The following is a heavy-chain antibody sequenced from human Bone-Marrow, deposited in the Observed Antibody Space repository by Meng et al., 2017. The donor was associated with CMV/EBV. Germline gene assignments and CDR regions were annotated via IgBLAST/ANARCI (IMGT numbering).Heavy chain of an antibody. V-gene: IGHV3-64*02. D-gene: IGHD6-13*01. CDR2: ISSNGGST. CDR3: ARGGAAAASRAMVDAFDI. J-gene: IGHJ3*02. Sequence: GESLKISCAASGFTFSSYAMHWVRQAPGKGLEYVSAISSNGGSTYYADSVKGRFTISRDNAKNSLYLQMNSLRAEDTALYYCARGGAAAASRAMVDAFDIWGQGTMVTVSS. CDR1: GFTFSSYA.